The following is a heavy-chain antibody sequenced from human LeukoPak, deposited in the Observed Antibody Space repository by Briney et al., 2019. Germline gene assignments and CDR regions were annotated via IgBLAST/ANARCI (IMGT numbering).Heavy chain of an antibody. V-gene: IGHV1-46*01. J-gene: IGHJ5*02. CDR2: INPSGGST. Sequence: ASVKVSCKASGYTFTSYYMHWVRQAPGQGLEWMGIINPSGGSTSYAQKFQGRVTMTRNTSTSTVYMELSSLGSEDTAVYYCARDGDSSSGWYWFDPWGQGTLVTVSS. CDR3: ARDGDSSSGWYWFDP. D-gene: IGHD6-19*01. CDR1: GYTFTSYY.